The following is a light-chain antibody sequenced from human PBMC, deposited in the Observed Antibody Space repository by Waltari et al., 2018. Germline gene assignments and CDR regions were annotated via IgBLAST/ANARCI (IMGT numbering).Light chain of an antibody. CDR3: QHYNNWPPRIT. CDR1: QSLNSN. J-gene: IGKJ4*01. V-gene: IGKV3-15*01. Sequence: EMVMPQSPATLSVSPGERATLSSRASQSLNSNLAWYQQKPGQAPRLLIYGTSTRATGIPARFSGSGSGTEFTLTISSLQSEDFAVYYCQHYNNWPPRITFGGGTKVDIK. CDR2: GTS.